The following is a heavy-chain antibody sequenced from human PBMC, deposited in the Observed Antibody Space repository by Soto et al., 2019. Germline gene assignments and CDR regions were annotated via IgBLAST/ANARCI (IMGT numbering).Heavy chain of an antibody. CDR2: IYPGDSDT. D-gene: IGHD1-26*01. CDR1: EYTFRNYW. CDR3: ATLVRSTSVSGFDS. Sequence: GESLKISCKASEYTFRNYWIAWVRQMPGKGLECMGIIYPGDSDTKYSPSFRGQVTISADKSVSNAYLQWSSLRASDTAVYYCATLVRSTSVSGFDSWGQGTPLTVS. J-gene: IGHJ4*02. V-gene: IGHV5-51*01.